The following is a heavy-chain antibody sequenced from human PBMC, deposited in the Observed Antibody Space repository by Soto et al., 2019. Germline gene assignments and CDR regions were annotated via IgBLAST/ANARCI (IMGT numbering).Heavy chain of an antibody. Sequence: SVKVSCKASGFTFTSSAVQWVRQARGQRLEWIGWIVVGSGNTNYAQKFQERVTITRDMSTSTAYMELSSLRSEDTAVYYCAAGLRFLEWLPRPDYWGQGTLVTVSS. D-gene: IGHD3-3*01. CDR2: IVVGSGNT. CDR3: AAGLRFLEWLPRPDY. J-gene: IGHJ4*02. CDR1: GFTFTSSA. V-gene: IGHV1-58*01.